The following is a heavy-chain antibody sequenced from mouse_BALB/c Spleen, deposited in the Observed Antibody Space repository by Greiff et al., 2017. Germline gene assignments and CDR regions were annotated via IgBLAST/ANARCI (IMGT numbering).Heavy chain of an antibody. D-gene: IGHD1-1*02. CDR1: GFTFNTYA. J-gene: IGHJ2*01. Sequence: VQLKESGGGLVQPKGSLKLSCAASGFTFNTYAMNWVRQAPGKGLEWVARIRSKSNNYATYYADSVKDRFTISRDDSQSMLYLQMNNLKTEDTAMYYCVRGGAYYFDYWGQGTTLTVSS. CDR3: VRGGAYYFDY. V-gene: IGHV10-1*02. CDR2: IRSKSNNYAT.